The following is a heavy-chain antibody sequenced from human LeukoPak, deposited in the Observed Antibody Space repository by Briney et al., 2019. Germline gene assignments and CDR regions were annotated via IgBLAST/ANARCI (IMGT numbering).Heavy chain of an antibody. CDR2: IYPGDSNI. CDR1: GYSFSSFW. D-gene: IGHD3-10*01. V-gene: IGHV5-51*01. CDR3: AKHVGSGSYYPDY. Sequence: GESLKISCKGSGYSFSSFWIGWVRQMPGKGLEWMGIIYPGDSNIRYSPSFQGQVTISADKSTSTAYLQWSSLKASDTAMYYCAKHVGSGSYYPDYWGQGTLVTVSS. J-gene: IGHJ4*02.